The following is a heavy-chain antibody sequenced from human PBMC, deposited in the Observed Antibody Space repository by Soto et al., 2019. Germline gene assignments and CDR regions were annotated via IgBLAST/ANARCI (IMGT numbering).Heavy chain of an antibody. CDR1: GFTFSSYG. CDR3: ARESGSYHLDS. V-gene: IGHV3-33*01. J-gene: IGHJ4*02. Sequence: QVQLVESGGGVVQPGRSLRLSCAASGFTFSSYGMHWVRQAPGKGLEWVAALWYDGSNKYYADSVKGRFTISRDNSKNTLYLQMNSLRAEDTAMYYWARESGSYHLDSWGRGTLVTVSS. CDR2: LWYDGSNK. D-gene: IGHD1-26*01.